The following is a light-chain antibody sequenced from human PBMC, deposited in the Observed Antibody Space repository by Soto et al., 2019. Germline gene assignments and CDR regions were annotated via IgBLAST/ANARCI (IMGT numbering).Light chain of an antibody. CDR1: QSIGSS. CDR3: QQYSDYPFT. J-gene: IGKJ3*01. V-gene: IGKV1-5*03. Sequence: DIQMTQSPSTLSASVGDRVTITCRASQSIGSSLAWYQQKSGKAPNLLIYKASTLESGVPSRFGGSGSGTDFTLTISSLQPDDFATYYCQQYSDYPFTFGPGTEVDVK. CDR2: KAS.